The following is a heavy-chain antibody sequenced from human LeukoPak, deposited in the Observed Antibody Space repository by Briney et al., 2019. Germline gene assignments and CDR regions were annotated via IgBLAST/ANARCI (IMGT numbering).Heavy chain of an antibody. CDR1: GGSISSSSHY. D-gene: IGHD3-10*01. CDR2: IYHSGST. Sequence: PSETLSLTCTVSGGSISSSSHYWSWIRQPPGKGLEWIGYIYHSGSTYYNPSLKSRVTISVDRSKNQFSLKLSSVTAADTAVYYCARDFPSITMVRGVLSRGGPFDYWGQGTLVTVSS. J-gene: IGHJ4*02. V-gene: IGHV4-30-2*01. CDR3: ARDFPSITMVRGVLSRGGPFDY.